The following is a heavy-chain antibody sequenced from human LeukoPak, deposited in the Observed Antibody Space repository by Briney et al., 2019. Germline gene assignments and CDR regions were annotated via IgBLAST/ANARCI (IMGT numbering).Heavy chain of an antibody. V-gene: IGHV4-39*01. CDR3: ARHSFASVTSYFDY. D-gene: IGHD4-11*01. CDR1: GGSISSSSYY. CDR2: IYYSGST. Sequence: SETLSLTCTVFGGSISSSSYYWGWIRQPPGKGLEWIGSIYYSGSTYYNPSLKSRVTISVDTSKNQFSLKLSSVTAADTAVYYCARHSFASVTSYFDYWGQGTLVTVSS. J-gene: IGHJ4*02.